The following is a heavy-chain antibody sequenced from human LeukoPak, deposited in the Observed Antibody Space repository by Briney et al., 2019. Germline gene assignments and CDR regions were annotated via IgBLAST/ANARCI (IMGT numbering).Heavy chain of an antibody. D-gene: IGHD3-16*02. V-gene: IGHV5-51*01. CDR2: IYPRDSDI. Sequence: GESLMISCKGSGYSFTDYWIGWVRQMPGKGLEWMGIIYPRDSDIRYSPPFQGQVTISADKSISTAYLQWNSLKASDTAMYYCARMIGLGEVSPYFDYWGQGSLVTVSS. J-gene: IGHJ4*02. CDR3: ARMIGLGEVSPYFDY. CDR1: GYSFTDYW.